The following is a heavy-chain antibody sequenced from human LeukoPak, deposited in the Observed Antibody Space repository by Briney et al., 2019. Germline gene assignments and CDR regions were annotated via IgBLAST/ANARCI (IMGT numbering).Heavy chain of an antibody. D-gene: IGHD3-10*01. J-gene: IGHJ4*02. V-gene: IGHV3-23*01. CDR2: ISGSGGST. CDR3: AKEGTMVRGVILYFDY. CDR1: GFTFSSYA. Sequence: GGSLRLSCAASGFTFSSYAMSWVRQAPGKGLEGVSAISGSGGSTYYTDSVKGRLTISRDNSKNTLYLQMNSLRAEDTAVYYCAKEGTMVRGVILYFDYWGQGTLVTVSS.